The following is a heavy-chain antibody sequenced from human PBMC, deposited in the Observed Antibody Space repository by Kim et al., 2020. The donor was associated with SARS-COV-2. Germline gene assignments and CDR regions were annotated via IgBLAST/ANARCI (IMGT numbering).Heavy chain of an antibody. CDR3: AAAPAIAVADWFDP. D-gene: IGHD6-19*01. J-gene: IGHJ5*02. Sequence: AQKFQGRVTMTEDKSTDTAYMELSSLRSEDTAVYYCAAAPAIAVADWFDPWGQGTLVTVSS. V-gene: IGHV1-24*01.